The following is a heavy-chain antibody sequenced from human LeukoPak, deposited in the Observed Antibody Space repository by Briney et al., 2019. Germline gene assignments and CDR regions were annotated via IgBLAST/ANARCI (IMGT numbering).Heavy chain of an antibody. D-gene: IGHD2-2*01. Sequence: GGSRRLSCAASGFTFSSYGMHWVRQAPGKGLEWVAVISYDGSNKYYADSVKGRFTISRDNAKNSLYLQMNSLRAEDTAVYYCARDGCSSTSCYFDPWGQGTLVTVSS. V-gene: IGHV3-30*03. CDR1: GFTFSSYG. J-gene: IGHJ5*02. CDR2: ISYDGSNK. CDR3: ARDGCSSTSCYFDP.